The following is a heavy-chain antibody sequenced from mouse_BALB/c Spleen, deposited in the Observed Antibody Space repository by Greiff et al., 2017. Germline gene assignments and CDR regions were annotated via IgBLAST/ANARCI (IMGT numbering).Heavy chain of an antibody. D-gene: IGHD3-3*01. V-gene: IGHV5-9-4*01. CDR2: ISSGGSYT. CDR1: GFTFSSYA. Sequence: EVKLMESGGGLVKPGGSLKLSCAASGFTFSSYAMSWVRQSPEKRLEWVAEISSGGSYTYYPDTVTGRFTISRDNAKNTLYLEMSSLRAEDTAMYYCAREGTRAMDDWGQGTSVTVSS. CDR3: AREGTRAMDD. J-gene: IGHJ4*01.